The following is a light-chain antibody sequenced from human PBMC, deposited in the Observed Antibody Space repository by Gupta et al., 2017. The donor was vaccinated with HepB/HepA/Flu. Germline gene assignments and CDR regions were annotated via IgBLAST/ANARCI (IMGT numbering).Light chain of an antibody. Sequence: QSALTQPASVSGSPGQSITISCTGPSSDVGSYNLVSWYQQHPGKAPKLMIYEVSKRPSGVSNRFSGSKSGNTASLTISGLQAEDEADYYCCSYAGSSTFAYVVFGGGTKLTVL. J-gene: IGLJ2*01. CDR3: CSYAGSSTFAYVV. CDR1: SSDVGSYNL. V-gene: IGLV2-23*02. CDR2: EVS.